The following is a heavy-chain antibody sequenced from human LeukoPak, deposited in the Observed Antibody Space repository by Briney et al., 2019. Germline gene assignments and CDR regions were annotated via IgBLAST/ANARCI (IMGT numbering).Heavy chain of an antibody. D-gene: IGHD5-18*01. CDR3: ARVAGTSGYSYGFPYFDY. J-gene: IGHJ4*02. CDR1: GFTFSSYE. Sequence: GGSLRVSCAASGFTFSSYEMNWVRQAPGKGLEWVSYISSSGSIIYYADSVKGRFTISRDNAKNSLYLQMNSLRAEDTAVYYCARVAGTSGYSYGFPYFDYWGQGTLVTVSS. V-gene: IGHV3-48*03. CDR2: ISSSGSII.